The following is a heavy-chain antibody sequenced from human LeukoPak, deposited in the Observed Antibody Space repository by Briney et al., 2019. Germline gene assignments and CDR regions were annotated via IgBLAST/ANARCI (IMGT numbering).Heavy chain of an antibody. V-gene: IGHV3-30*02. Sequence: GGSLRLSCAASGFTFGSYGMHWVRQAPGKGLEWVAFIRYDGSNRNYADSVKGRFTISRDNSENTLYLQMNSLRTEDTAVYYCASRHSSGWYLFYYWGQGTLVTVSS. CDR2: IRYDGSNR. CDR3: ASRHSSGWYLFYY. CDR1: GFTFGSYG. J-gene: IGHJ4*02. D-gene: IGHD6-19*01.